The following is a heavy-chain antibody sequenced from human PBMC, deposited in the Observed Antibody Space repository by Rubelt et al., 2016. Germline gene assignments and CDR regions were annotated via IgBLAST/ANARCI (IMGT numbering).Heavy chain of an antibody. D-gene: IGHD2-2*01. CDR1: SSYA. CDR2: VSYDGSNK. J-gene: IGHJ5*02. V-gene: IGHV3-30*04. CDR3: ARDLLTGQLRYTWFDP. Sequence: SSYAMHWVRQAPGKGLDWVAVVSYDGSNKFYADSVKGRFTISRDNSKNTLYLQMNSLRVEDTAVYYCARDLLTGQLRYTWFDPWGPGTLVTVSS.